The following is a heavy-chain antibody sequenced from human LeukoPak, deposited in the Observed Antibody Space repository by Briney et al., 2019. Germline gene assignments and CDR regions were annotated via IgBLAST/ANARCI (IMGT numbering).Heavy chain of an antibody. CDR1: GGSISSGGYY. J-gene: IGHJ6*03. D-gene: IGHD3-22*01. V-gene: IGHV4-31*03. Sequence: SETLSLTCTVSGGSISSGGYYWSWIRQHPGKGLEWIGYIYYSGSTYYNPSLKSRVTISVDTSKNQFSLKLSSVTAADTAVYYCARVSYYDSSGYYQYYYYYYMDVWGKGTTVTVSS. CDR3: ARVSYYDSSGYYQYYYYYYMDV. CDR2: IYYSGST.